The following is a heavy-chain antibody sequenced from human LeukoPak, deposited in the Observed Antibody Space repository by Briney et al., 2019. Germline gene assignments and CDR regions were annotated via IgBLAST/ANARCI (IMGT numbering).Heavy chain of an antibody. Sequence: SETLSLTCTVSGGSISSGSYSWNWIRHPAGKGLEWIVRIYTSGSTNYHPSLESPLTISTRTSTNPFSLKLSSVTAADTAVYYCARAEWELDDAFDIWGQGKMVTVSS. J-gene: IGHJ3*02. CDR1: GGSISSGSYS. CDR2: IYTSGST. V-gene: IGHV4-61*02. CDR3: ARAEWELDDAFDI. D-gene: IGHD1-26*01.